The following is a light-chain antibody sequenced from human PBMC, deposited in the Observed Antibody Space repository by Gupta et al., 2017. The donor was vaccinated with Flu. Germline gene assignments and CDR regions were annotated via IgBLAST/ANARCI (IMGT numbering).Light chain of an antibody. CDR2: GAS. Sequence: EIVLTQSPGTLSLSPGERSTLSCRASQSVSSNYLAWYQQRPGQAPRILIYGASSGATGSRVRVSGTGSVTDFSRQRPGLEAEDCDGHDGQLLSIFGQGTRVDIK. CDR1: QSVSSNY. J-gene: IGKJ5*01. V-gene: IGKV3-20*01. CDR3: QLLSI.